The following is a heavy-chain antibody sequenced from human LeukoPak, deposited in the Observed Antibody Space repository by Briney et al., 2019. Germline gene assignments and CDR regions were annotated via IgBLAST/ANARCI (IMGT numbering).Heavy chain of an antibody. CDR2: IRSKTDGGTT. V-gene: IGHV3-15*01. CDR3: TTARNMVRGVIPLDY. D-gene: IGHD3-10*01. CDR1: GFTFSNTW. Sequence: GGSLRLSCAASGFTFSNTWMSWVRQAPGKGLEWVGRIRSKTDGGTTDYAAPVKGRFTISRDDSKNTLYLQMNSLKTGDTAVYYCTTARNMVRGVIPLDYWGQGTLVTVSS. J-gene: IGHJ4*02.